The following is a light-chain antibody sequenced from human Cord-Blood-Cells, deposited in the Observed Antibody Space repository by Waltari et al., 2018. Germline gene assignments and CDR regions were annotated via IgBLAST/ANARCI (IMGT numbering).Light chain of an antibody. Sequence: DIQMTQSPSSLSASVGDRVTITCRASQGISNYLAWYQQKPGKVPKLLIYAASTLQSGVPSRFSGSGSGPEFTRTISNLQPEYVATYYCQKYNSAPWTFGQGTKVEIK. CDR3: QKYNSAPWT. CDR1: QGISNY. V-gene: IGKV1-27*01. CDR2: AAS. J-gene: IGKJ1*01.